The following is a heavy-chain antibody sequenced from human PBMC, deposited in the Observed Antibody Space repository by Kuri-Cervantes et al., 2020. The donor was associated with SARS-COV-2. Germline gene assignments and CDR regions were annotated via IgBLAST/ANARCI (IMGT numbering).Heavy chain of an antibody. D-gene: IGHD3-9*01. V-gene: IGHV1-69*04. CDR3: ARGLGIQGYYYGMDV. CDR1: GGTLRSYA. CDR2: FIPMLDLT. J-gene: IGHJ6*02. Sequence: KISCKVSGGTLRSYAITWVRQAPGQGLEWMGRFIPMLDLTNYAPKFRDRVTISADKSTGTAYLELTSLRPDDTAVYYCARGLGIQGYYYGMDVWGQGTTVTVS.